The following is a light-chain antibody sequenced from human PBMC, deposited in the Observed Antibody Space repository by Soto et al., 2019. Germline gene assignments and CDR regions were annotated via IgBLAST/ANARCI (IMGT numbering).Light chain of an antibody. CDR2: DAS. V-gene: IGKV3-11*01. Sequence: EIVLTQSPATLSLSPGERATLSCRASQSISNYLAWYQHKPGQAPRFLIYDASNRATATPPRFSGSGSGTDFTLTISSLEPEDFAVYYCQQRSAGVTFGQGTRLEIK. CDR3: QQRSAGVT. J-gene: IGKJ5*01. CDR1: QSISNY.